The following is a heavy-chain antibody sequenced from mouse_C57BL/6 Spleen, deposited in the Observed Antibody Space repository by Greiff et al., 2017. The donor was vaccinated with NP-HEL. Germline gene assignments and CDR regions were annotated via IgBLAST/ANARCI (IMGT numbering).Heavy chain of an antibody. CDR3: TNSNRAWCAY. V-gene: IGHV1-15*01. D-gene: IGHD2-5*01. CDR1: GYTFTDYE. J-gene: IGHJ3*01. CDR2: IDPETGGT. Sequence: QVQLKQSGAELVRPGASVTLSCKASGYTFTDYEMHWVKQTPVHGLEWIGAIDPETGGTAYNQKFKGKAILTADKSSSTAYMELRSLTSEDSAVYYCTNSNRAWCAYWGQGTLVTVSA.